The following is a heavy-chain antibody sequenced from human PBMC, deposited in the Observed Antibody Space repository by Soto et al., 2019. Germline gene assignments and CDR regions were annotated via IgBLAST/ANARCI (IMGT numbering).Heavy chain of an antibody. V-gene: IGHV4-31*03. CDR1: GGSMSSGDYY. J-gene: IGHJ4*02. CDR3: ARDAPGAAPY. D-gene: IGHD6-13*01. CDR2: INYRGST. Sequence: QVQLQESGPGLVKPSQTPSLACTVSGGSMSSGDYYWNWIRQHPEKGLEWIGYINYRGSTFYNPSLKSRLTISVDTSKNQFSLKLTSVTAADTAMYYCARDAPGAAPYWGQGTLVTVSS.